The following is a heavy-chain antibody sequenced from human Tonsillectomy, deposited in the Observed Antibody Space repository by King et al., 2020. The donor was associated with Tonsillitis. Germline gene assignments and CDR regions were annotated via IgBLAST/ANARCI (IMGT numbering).Heavy chain of an antibody. D-gene: IGHD5-12*01. J-gene: IGHJ3*02. Sequence: ITLQESGPTLVKPTQTLTLTCTFSGFSLITSGVGVGWIRQPPGKALEWLALIYWDSDTRYSPSLKSRLTITKDTSRNKVVLTMTNVDPVDTATYFCARRHSGLLVAAPIRDAFDIWGQGTMVTVSS. CDR3: ARRHSGLLVAAPIRDAFDI. V-gene: IGHV2-5*02. CDR1: GFSLITSGVG. CDR2: IYWDSDT.